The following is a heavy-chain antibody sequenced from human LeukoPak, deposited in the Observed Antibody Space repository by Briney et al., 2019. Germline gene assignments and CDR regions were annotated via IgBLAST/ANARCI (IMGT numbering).Heavy chain of an antibody. CDR2: IKTDGSIT. V-gene: IGHV3-74*01. D-gene: IGHD2-2*01. Sequence: PGGSLRLSCAASGFSFSVYWMHWVRQAPGKGPVWVSRIKTDGSITDYADSVKGRFTISRDNAKNTLYLQMNSLRAEDTAFYHCARVHRYASSWDSLDYWGQGTLVTVSS. CDR3: ARVHRYASSWDSLDY. CDR1: GFSFSVYW. J-gene: IGHJ4*02.